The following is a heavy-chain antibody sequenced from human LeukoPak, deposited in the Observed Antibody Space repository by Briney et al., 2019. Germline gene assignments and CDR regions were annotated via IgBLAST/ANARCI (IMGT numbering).Heavy chain of an antibody. D-gene: IGHD2-21*02. J-gene: IGHJ4*02. CDR1: GGSISSYY. V-gene: IGHV4-59*01. Sequence: ETLSLTCTVSGGSISSYYWSWIRQPPGKGLEWIGYIYYSGSTNYNPSLKSRVTISVDTSKNQFSLKLSSVTAADTAVYYCARLPMAVTPHVDYWGQGTLVTVSS. CDR2: IYYSGST. CDR3: ARLPMAVTPHVDY.